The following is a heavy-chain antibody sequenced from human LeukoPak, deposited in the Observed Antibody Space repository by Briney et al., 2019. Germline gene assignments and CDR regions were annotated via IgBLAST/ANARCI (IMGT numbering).Heavy chain of an antibody. CDR3: ARVRWFGESYYFDY. Sequence: GASVKVSCEASGYTFTGYYMHWVRQAPGQGLEWMGWINPNSGGTNYAQKFQGRVTMTRDTSISTAYMELSRLRSDDTAVYYCARVRWFGESYYFDYWGQGTLVTVSS. CDR2: INPNSGGT. D-gene: IGHD3-10*01. V-gene: IGHV1-2*02. CDR1: GYTFTGYY. J-gene: IGHJ4*02.